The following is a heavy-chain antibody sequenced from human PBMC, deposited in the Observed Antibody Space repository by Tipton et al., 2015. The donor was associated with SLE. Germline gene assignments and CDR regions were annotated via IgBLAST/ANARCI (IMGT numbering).Heavy chain of an antibody. CDR2: ISSNGGST. V-gene: IGHV3-64D*06. Sequence: GSLRLSCSASGFTFSSYAMHWVRQAPGKGLEYVSAISSNGGSTYYADSVKGRFTISRDNSKNTLYLQMSSLRAEDTAVYYCARATPDAFDIWGQGTMVTVSS. CDR3: ARATPDAFDI. CDR1: GFTFSSYA. J-gene: IGHJ3*02. D-gene: IGHD4-23*01.